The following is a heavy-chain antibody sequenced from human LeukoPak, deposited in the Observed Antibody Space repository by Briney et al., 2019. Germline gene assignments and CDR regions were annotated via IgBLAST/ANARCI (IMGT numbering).Heavy chain of an antibody. CDR3: ARDQVAVPRLIVVVVAATPDYYYGMDV. D-gene: IGHD2-15*01. J-gene: IGHJ6*02. Sequence: GGSLRLSCAASGFTFSSYSMNWVRQAPGKGLEWVSYISSSSSTIYYADSVKGRFTISRDNAKNSLYLQMNSLRAEDTAVCYCARDQVAVPRLIVVVVAATPDYYYGMDVWGQGTTATVSS. CDR2: ISSSSSTI. CDR1: GFTFSSYS. V-gene: IGHV3-48*01.